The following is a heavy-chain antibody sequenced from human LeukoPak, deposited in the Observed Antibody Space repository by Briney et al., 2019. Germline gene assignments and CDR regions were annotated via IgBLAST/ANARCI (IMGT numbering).Heavy chain of an antibody. J-gene: IGHJ4*02. CDR2: FDPEDGET. D-gene: IGHD3-16*02. Sequence: ASVKVSCKASGGTFSSYAISWVRQAPGQGLEWMGGFDPEDGETIYAQKFQGRVTMTEDTSTDTAYMELSSLRSEDTAVYYCATARGSYRTIFDYWGQGTLVTVSS. CDR1: GGTFSSYA. V-gene: IGHV1-24*01. CDR3: ATARGSYRTIFDY.